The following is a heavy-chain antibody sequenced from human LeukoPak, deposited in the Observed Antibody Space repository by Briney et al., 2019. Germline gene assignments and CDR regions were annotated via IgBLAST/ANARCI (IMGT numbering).Heavy chain of an antibody. D-gene: IGHD3-22*01. CDR2: IRYDGSNK. Sequence: GGSLRLSCAASGFTFSSYGMHWVRQAPGKGLEWVAFIRYDGSNKYYADSVKGRFTISRDNSKNTLYLQMNSLRAEDTAVYYCAKEHHYYDSSGLFDYWGQGTLVTVSS. J-gene: IGHJ4*02. CDR3: AKEHHYYDSSGLFDY. CDR1: GFTFSSYG. V-gene: IGHV3-30*02.